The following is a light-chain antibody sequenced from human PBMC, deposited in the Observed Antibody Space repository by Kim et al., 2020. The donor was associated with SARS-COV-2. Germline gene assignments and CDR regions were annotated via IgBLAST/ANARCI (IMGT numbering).Light chain of an antibody. Sequence: QRVPISCSGSSANIGSNYVYWYQQLPGTAPKLLIYRNNQRPSGVPDRFSGSKSGTSASLAISGLRSEDEADYYCAAWDDSLSGHVVFGGGTQLTVL. CDR2: RNN. CDR1: SANIGSNY. CDR3: AAWDDSLSGHVV. J-gene: IGLJ2*01. V-gene: IGLV1-47*01.